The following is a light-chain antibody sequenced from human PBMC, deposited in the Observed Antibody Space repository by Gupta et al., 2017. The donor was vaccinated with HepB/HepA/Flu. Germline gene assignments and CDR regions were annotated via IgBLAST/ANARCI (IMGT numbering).Light chain of an antibody. J-gene: IGLJ1*01. CDR2: FES. Sequence: QSVLTQPPSASGPPGQRVTISCSGSRSNIGTHTVSWYQHLPGSAPKLLIYFESQRHTGVPDRFSGSMSGAAASLPTSGLQAEEEADYYCAAWDASRNIYVFGAGTKVTVL. CDR1: RSNIGTHT. V-gene: IGLV1-44*01. CDR3: AAWDASRNIYV.